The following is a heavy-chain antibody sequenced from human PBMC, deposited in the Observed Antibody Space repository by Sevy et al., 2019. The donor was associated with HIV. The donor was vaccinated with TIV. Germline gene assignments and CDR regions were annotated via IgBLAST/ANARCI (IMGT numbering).Heavy chain of an antibody. CDR3: ARDPQRYFDY. V-gene: IGHV3-7*01. CDR2: IKQDGSEK. CDR1: GFAFSSYW. J-gene: IGHJ4*02. Sequence: GGSLRLSCAASGFAFSSYWMTWVRQAPGKRLEWVANIKQDGSEKYYVDSVKGRFTISRDNAKTSLYLQMNSLSAEDTAVYYCARDPQRYFDYWGQGTLVTVSS.